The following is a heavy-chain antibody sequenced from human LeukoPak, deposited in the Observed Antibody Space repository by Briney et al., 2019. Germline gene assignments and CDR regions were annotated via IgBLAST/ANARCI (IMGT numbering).Heavy chain of an antibody. Sequence: PGGSLRLSCAASGFTFSSYWMSWVRQAPGKGLEWVANIKQDGSEKYYVDSVKGRFTISRDNAKNSLYLQMNSLRAEDTAVYYCARVEDYDILTDFDYWGQGTLVTVSS. CDR2: IKQDGSEK. V-gene: IGHV3-7*01. J-gene: IGHJ4*02. D-gene: IGHD3-9*01. CDR3: ARVEDYDILTDFDY. CDR1: GFTFSSYW.